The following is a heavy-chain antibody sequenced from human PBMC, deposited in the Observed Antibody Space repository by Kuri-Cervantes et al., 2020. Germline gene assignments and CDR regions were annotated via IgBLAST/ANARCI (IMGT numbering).Heavy chain of an antibody. J-gene: IGHJ4*01. Sequence: GESLKISCAASGFTFDDYGMSWVRQAPGKGLEWVSGINWNGGSTGYADSVKGRFTISRDNAKNSLYLQMNSLRAEDTALYYCASTGYQLPFTDFWGQGTLVTVSS. D-gene: IGHD2-2*01. CDR1: GFTFDDYG. V-gene: IGHV3-20*04. CDR3: ASTGYQLPFTDF. CDR2: INWNGGST.